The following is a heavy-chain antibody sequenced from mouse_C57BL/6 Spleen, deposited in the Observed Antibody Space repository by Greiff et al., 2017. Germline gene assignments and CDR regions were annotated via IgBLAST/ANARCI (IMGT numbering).Heavy chain of an antibody. V-gene: IGHV1-82*01. CDR2: IYPGDGDT. CDR1: GYSFSSSW. D-gene: IGHD1-1*01. CDR3: AIRDITTVVADY. J-gene: IGHJ2*01. Sequence: QVQLQQSGPELVKPGASVKISCKASGYSFSSSWMNWVKQRPGKGLEWIGRIYPGDGDTNYNGKFKGKATLTADKSSSTASMQLSSLTSEDPAVYFCAIRDITTVVADYWGQGTTLTVSS.